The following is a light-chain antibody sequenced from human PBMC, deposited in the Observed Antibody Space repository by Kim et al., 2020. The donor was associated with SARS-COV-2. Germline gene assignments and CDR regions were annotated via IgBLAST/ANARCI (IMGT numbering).Light chain of an antibody. Sequence: GQRVTISCSGSSSNIGSNAVTWYQQFPGTAPKLLIYSNNQRPSWVPDRFSGSKSGTSASLAISGLQSEDEADYYCASWDDSLNGLLFGGGTQLTVL. CDR3: ASWDDSLNGLL. V-gene: IGLV1-44*01. CDR2: SNN. J-gene: IGLJ2*01. CDR1: SSNIGSNA.